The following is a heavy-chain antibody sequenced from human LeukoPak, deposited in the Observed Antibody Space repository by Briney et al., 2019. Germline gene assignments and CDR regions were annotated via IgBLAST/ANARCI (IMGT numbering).Heavy chain of an antibody. CDR2: ISYDGSNK. J-gene: IGHJ6*03. CDR1: GFTFSSYG. CDR3: AGSAYMGV. Sequence: GGSLRLSCAASGFTFSSYGMHWVRQAPGKGLEWVAVISYDGSNKYYADSVKGRFTISRDNAKNSVYLQMSSLRGEDTAVYYCAGSAYMGVWGKGTTVTVSS. V-gene: IGHV3-30*03.